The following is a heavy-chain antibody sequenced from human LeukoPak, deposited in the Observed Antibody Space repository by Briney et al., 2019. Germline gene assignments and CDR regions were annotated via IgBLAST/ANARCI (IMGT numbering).Heavy chain of an antibody. Sequence: PSETLSLTCTVSGGSINTFYWSWFRQSPGKGLEWIGFISYSVSTNYDPSLKSRVTILLDTPKNQVPLKLSSVTAADTAVYYCASTARWLFFDSWGPGILVTVSS. V-gene: IGHV4-59*01. CDR2: ISYSVST. CDR3: ASTARWLFFDS. D-gene: IGHD3-22*01. CDR1: GGSINTFY. J-gene: IGHJ4*02.